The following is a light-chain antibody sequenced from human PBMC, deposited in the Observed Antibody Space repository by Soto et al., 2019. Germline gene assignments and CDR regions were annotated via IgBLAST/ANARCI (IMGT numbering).Light chain of an antibody. J-gene: IGKJ4*01. CDR1: QSVLYRSNNNNY. CDR2: WAS. Sequence: DIVMTQSPDFLAVSLGERATIHCKSSQSVLYRSNNNNYLAWYQQKPGQPPKLLIYWASTRESGVPDRFSGSGSATDFTLTISSLQAEDVAVYYCQQYYTTPLSFAGGTKVEIK. V-gene: IGKV4-1*01. CDR3: QQYYTTPLS.